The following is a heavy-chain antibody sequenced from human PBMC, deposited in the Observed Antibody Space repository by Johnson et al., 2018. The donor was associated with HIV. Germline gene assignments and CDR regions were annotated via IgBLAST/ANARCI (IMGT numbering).Heavy chain of an antibody. CDR3: ARVAWFAFDL. CDR1: GFTVSSNY. CDR2: SGSGGST. V-gene: IGHV3-53*01. D-gene: IGHD3-10*01. J-gene: IGHJ3*01. Sequence: EQLVESGGGLIQPGGSLRLSCAASGFTVSSNYMSWVRQAPGKGLEWVSAISGSGGSTYYADSVKGRFTISRDNSKNTLYLQMNSLRVEDTAVYYCARVAWFAFDLWGQGTMVTVSS.